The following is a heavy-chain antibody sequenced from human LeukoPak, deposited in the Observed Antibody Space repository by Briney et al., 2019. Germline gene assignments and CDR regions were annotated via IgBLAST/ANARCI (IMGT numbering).Heavy chain of an antibody. D-gene: IGHD3-10*01. V-gene: IGHV4-4*07. J-gene: IGHJ2*01. CDR2: IYTSGST. CDR1: GGSFSGYY. Sequence: SETLSLTCAVYGGSFSGYYWSWIRQPPGKGLEWIGRIYTSGSTNYNPSLKSRVTMSVDTSKNQFSLKLSSVTAADTAVYYCAREPKVVRAHWYFDLWGRGTLVTVSS. CDR3: AREPKVVRAHWYFDL.